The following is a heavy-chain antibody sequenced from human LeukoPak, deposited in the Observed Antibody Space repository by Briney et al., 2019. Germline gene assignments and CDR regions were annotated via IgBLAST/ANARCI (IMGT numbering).Heavy chain of an antibody. CDR2: IKSKTDGETT. CDR1: GFTFTNAW. Sequence: GGCLRLSCAASGFTFTNAWMSWVRQAPGKGLEWVGRIKSKTDGETTDCAAPVKGRFTISRDDSRDTLYLQMNSLTTEDTAVYYCTTALRWEFCLDCWGQGTLVTVSS. D-gene: IGHD3-16*01. CDR3: TTALRWEFCLDC. V-gene: IGHV3-15*01. J-gene: IGHJ4*02.